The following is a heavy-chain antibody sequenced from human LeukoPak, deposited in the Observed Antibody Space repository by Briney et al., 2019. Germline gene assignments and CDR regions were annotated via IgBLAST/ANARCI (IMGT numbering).Heavy chain of an antibody. CDR1: GLTFSGAD. CDR3: IHYGSGSYSTDY. CDR2: IRTKGNRYAT. Sequence: QPGGSLRLSCAASGLTFSGADMHWVRQASGKGLEWVGRIRTKGNRYATAYTASVKGRFTISRDDSKNTAYLQMNSLKTEDTAVYYCIHYGSGSYSTDYWGQGTLVTVSS. D-gene: IGHD3-10*01. V-gene: IGHV3-73*01. J-gene: IGHJ4*02.